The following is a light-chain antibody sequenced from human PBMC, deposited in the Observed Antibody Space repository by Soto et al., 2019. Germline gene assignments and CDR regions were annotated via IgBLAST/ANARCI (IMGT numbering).Light chain of an antibody. CDR2: GVS. V-gene: IGKV3-20*01. Sequence: EIVLTQSPGTLSLSPGERATLSCRASQSVGFSYLAWYQQKPGQAPRLLIYGVSTGATGIPDRFSGSGSGTDFTLTISRLEPEDFAVYYCQQCGVSPRTFGQGTKVEI. J-gene: IGKJ1*01. CDR3: QQCGVSPRT. CDR1: QSVGFSY.